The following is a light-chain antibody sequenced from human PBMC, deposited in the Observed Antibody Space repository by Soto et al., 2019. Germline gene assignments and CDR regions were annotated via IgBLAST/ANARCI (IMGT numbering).Light chain of an antibody. CDR2: EVS. CDR3: SSYGGSNNLV. CDR1: SSDVGGYNY. J-gene: IGLJ1*01. Sequence: QSALTQPPSASGSPGQSVTISCTGTSSDVGGYNYVSWYQQHPGKAPKLMIYEVSKRPSGVPDRFSGSKSGNTASLTVSGLQAEDEADYYCSSYGGSNNLVFGTGTK. V-gene: IGLV2-8*01.